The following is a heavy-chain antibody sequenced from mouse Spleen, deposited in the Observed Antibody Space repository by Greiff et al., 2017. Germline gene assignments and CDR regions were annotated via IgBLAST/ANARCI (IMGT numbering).Heavy chain of an antibody. D-gene: IGHD4-1*01. Sequence: EVQLVESGGGLVKLGGSLKLSCAASGFTFSSYAMSWVRQTPEKRLEWVATISSGGGNTYYPDSVKGRFTISRDNAKNTLYLQMSSLKSEDTAMYYCARHFLGRSFDYWGQGTTLTVSS. CDR2: ISSGGGNT. J-gene: IGHJ2*01. V-gene: IGHV5-9-3*01. CDR3: ARHFLGRSFDY. CDR1: GFTFSSYA.